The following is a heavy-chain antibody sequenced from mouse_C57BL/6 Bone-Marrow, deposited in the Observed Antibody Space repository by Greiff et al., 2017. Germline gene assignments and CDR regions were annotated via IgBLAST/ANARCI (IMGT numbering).Heavy chain of an antibody. J-gene: IGHJ3*01. V-gene: IGHV14-3*01. CDR1: GFNIKNTY. CDR2: FDPANGNT. CDR3: GAYGPEALAY. Sequence: VQLQQSVAELVRPGASVTLSCTASGFNIKNTYMHWVKRRPEQGLEWIGRFDPANGNTKYAPKFQGKATITADPSSNPAYLKLSCLTSADTAIYYSGAYGPEALAYWGQGTLVTVSA. D-gene: IGHD1-1*02.